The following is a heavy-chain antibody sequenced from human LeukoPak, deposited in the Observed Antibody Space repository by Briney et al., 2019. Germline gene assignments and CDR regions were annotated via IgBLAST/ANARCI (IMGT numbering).Heavy chain of an antibody. J-gene: IGHJ4*02. Sequence: SETLSLTCTVSGGSISSYYWSWIRQPPGKGLERIGYIYYSGSTNYNPSLKSRVTISVDTSKNQFSLKLSSVTAADTAVYYCARAPFGELFEYYFDYWGQGTLVTVSS. D-gene: IGHD3-10*01. CDR2: IYYSGST. V-gene: IGHV4-59*01. CDR3: ARAPFGELFEYYFDY. CDR1: GGSISSYY.